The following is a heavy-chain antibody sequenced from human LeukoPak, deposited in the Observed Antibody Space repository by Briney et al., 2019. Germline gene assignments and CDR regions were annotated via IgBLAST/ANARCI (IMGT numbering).Heavy chain of an antibody. Sequence: QPGGSLRLSCAASGFTFSSYAMHWVRQAPGKGLEWVAVISYDGSNKYYADSVKGRFTISRDNSKNTLYLQMNSLRAEDTAVYYCARDQESIVVVPAALFDYWFQGTLVKVSS. CDR1: GFTFSSYA. CDR2: ISYDGSNK. CDR3: ARDQESIVVVPAALFDY. J-gene: IGHJ4*02. V-gene: IGHV3-30*04. D-gene: IGHD2-2*01.